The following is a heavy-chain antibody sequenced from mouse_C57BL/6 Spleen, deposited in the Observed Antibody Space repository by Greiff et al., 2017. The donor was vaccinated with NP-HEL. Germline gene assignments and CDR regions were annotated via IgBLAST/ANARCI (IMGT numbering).Heavy chain of an antibody. CDR1: GYTFTDYN. J-gene: IGHJ3*01. CDR3: ARSSFAY. CDR2: INPNNGGT. Sequence: SGPELVKPGASVKIPCKASGYTFTDYNMDWVKQSHGKSLEWIGDINPNNGGTIYNQKFKGKATLTVDKSSSTAYMELRSLTSEETAVYYCARSSFAYWGQGTLVTVSA. V-gene: IGHV1-18*01. D-gene: IGHD6-1*01.